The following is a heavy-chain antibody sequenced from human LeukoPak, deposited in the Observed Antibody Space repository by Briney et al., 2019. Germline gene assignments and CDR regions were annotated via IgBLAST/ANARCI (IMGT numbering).Heavy chain of an antibody. CDR2: IYHSGST. CDR1: GGSFSGYY. D-gene: IGHD3-22*01. V-gene: IGHV4-30-2*01. Sequence: SETLSLTCAVYGGSFSGYYWSWIRQPPGKGLEWIGYIYHSGSTYYNPSLKSRVTISVDRSKNQSSLKLSSVTAADTAVYYCARTVYYYDSSGYPRAYYFDYWGQGTLVTVSS. CDR3: ARTVYYYDSSGYPRAYYFDY. J-gene: IGHJ4*02.